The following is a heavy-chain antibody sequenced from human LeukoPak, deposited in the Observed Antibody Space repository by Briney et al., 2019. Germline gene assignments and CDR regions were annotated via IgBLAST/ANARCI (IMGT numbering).Heavy chain of an antibody. V-gene: IGHV3-7*01. CDR2: INDGGSAT. J-gene: IGHJ4*02. D-gene: IGHD2-2*01. CDR1: GFTFGATW. CDR3: ARDFPYCSSTSCFVFDY. Sequence: PGGSLRLSCAASGFTFGATWMSWVRQAPGKGLEWVANINDGGSATWYVDSMKGRFTVSRDNAKNSLYLQMNGLRAEDTAVYYCARDFPYCSSTSCFVFDYWGQGTLVTVSS.